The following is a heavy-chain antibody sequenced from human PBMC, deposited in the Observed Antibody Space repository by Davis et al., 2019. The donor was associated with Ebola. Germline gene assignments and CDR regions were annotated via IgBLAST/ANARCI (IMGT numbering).Heavy chain of an antibody. J-gene: IGHJ4*02. CDR3: AIQIMGATRVFDY. Sequence: CRLLGASTRSRSHYCAWNRQHPGEGLEWIGSMFYTGNTYINPSLKSRVTVSVDTSKNQFSLKLNSVTAADTAFYYCAIQIMGATRVFDYWGQGALVTVSS. D-gene: IGHD1-26*01. CDR2: MFYTGNT. V-gene: IGHV4-39*01. CDR1: GASTRSRSHY.